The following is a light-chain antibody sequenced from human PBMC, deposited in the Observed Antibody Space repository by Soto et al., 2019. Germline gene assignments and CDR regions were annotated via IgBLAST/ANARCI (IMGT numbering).Light chain of an antibody. CDR1: QSISRY. Sequence: DIQMTQSPSSLSASVGDRVTITCRASQSISRYLNWYQHKPGEAPRLLMYGASSLQSGVPSRFSGCGSGKDFSLTISSLQPEDFASYYCQQSYSTLRTFGQGTKVEIK. J-gene: IGKJ1*01. V-gene: IGKV1-39*01. CDR3: QQSYSTLRT. CDR2: GAS.